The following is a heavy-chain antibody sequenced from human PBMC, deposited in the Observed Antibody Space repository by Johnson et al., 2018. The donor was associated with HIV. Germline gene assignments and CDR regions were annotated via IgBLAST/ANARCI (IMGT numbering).Heavy chain of an antibody. CDR2: IYSGGST. CDR3: AKEIYGGGDWEDDAFDI. V-gene: IGHV3-53*01. Sequence: VQLVESGGGLIQPGGSLRLSCAASGFTVSSNYMSWVRQAPGKGLEWVSVIYSGGSTYNADSVKGRFTISRDNSKNSLYLQMNSLRAEDTALYYCAKEIYGGGDWEDDAFDIWGQGTMVTVSS. CDR1: GFTVSSNY. D-gene: IGHD2-21*02. J-gene: IGHJ3*02.